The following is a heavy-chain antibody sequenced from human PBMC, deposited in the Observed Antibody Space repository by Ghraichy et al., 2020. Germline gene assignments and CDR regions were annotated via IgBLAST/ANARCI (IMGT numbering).Heavy chain of an antibody. CDR3: ARGVTVTTFFTWDWFDP. Sequence: ASVNVSCKASGYTFTSYGISWVRQAPGQGLEWMGWISAYNGNTNYAQKLQGRVTMTTDTSTSTAYMELRSLRSDDTAVYYCARGVTVTTFFTWDWFDPWGQGTLVTVSS. J-gene: IGHJ5*02. CDR2: ISAYNGNT. V-gene: IGHV1-18*01. D-gene: IGHD4-17*01. CDR1: GYTFTSYG.